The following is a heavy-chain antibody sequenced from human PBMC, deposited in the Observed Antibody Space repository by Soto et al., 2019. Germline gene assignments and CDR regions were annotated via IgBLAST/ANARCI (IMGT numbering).Heavy chain of an antibody. V-gene: IGHV4-39*01. CDR3: SRRAPAGFDH. J-gene: IGHJ5*02. CDR1: GASISRSPYC. CDR2: LCYSGN. Sequence: PSETLSLTCTVSGASISRSPYCWAWIRQPPGKGLEWVGSLCYSGNDYRPSLKSRVTICVDTSKNQLSLTLTSVTAADPALYYCSRRAPAGFDHWGQGTLLTVSS.